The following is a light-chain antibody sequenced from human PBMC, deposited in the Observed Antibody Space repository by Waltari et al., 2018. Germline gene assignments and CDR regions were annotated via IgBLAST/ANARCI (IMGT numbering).Light chain of an antibody. V-gene: IGKV4-1*01. J-gene: IGKJ1*01. Sequence: DIVMTQSPDSLAVSLGERATINCKSSQSVLYSSNNKNYLAWYQQKPGQPPKLLIYWASTRESGVPDRCSGSGSGTDFTRTISSLQAEDVAVYYCQQYYSTPQTFGQGTKVEIK. CDR3: QQYYSTPQT. CDR2: WAS. CDR1: QSVLYSSNNKNY.